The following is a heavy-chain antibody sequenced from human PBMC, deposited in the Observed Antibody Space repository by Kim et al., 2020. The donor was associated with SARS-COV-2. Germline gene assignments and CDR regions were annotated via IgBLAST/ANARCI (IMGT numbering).Heavy chain of an antibody. D-gene: IGHD3-9*01. J-gene: IGHJ6*03. V-gene: IGHV1-3*01. CDR3: ARDSYYDIFRYYYYYMDV. CDR2: INAGNGNT. Sequence: SVKVSCKASGYTFTSYAMHWVRQAPGHRLEWMGWINAGNGNTKYSQKFQGRVTITRDTSASTAYMELSSLRSEDTAVYYCARDSYYDIFRYYYYYMDVWGNGTPVTVSS. CDR1: GYTFTSYA.